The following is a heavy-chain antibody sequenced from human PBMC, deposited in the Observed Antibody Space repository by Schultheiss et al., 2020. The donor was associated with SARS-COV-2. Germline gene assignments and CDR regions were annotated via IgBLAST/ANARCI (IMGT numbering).Heavy chain of an antibody. CDR2: FDSEDGET. D-gene: IGHD3-10*01. J-gene: IGHJ4*02. CDR3: ARDRSFDY. V-gene: IGHV1-24*01. Sequence: ASVKVSCKVSGYTLTELSMHWVRQAPGKGLEWMGGFDSEDGETIYAQKFQGRVTITADESTSTAYMELSSLRSEDTAVYYCARDRSFDYWGQGTLVTVSS. CDR1: GYTLTELS.